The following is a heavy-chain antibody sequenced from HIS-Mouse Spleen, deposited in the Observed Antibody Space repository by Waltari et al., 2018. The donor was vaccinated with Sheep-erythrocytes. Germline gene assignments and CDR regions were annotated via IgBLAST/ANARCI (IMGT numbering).Heavy chain of an antibody. J-gene: IGHJ3*02. Sequence: YAASGFTFSSYWMSWVRQAPGKGLEWVANIKQDGSEKYYVDSVKGRFTMSRDNAKNSLYLQMNSLRAEDTAVYYCARAVAGTPDAFDIWGQGTMVTVSS. CDR1: GFTFSSYW. V-gene: IGHV3-7*01. CDR2: IKQDGSEK. CDR3: ARAVAGTPDAFDI. D-gene: IGHD1-7*01.